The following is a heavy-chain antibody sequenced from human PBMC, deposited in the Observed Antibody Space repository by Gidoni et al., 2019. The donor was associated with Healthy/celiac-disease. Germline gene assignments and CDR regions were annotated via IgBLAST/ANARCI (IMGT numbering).Heavy chain of an antibody. CDR1: GGTFSSYA. D-gene: IGHD3-10*01. CDR2: IIPIFGTA. J-gene: IGHJ4*02. Sequence: QVQLVQSVAEVTKHGSSVKVSCKASGGTFSSYAISWVRQAPGQGLEWMGGIIPIFGTANYEQKFQGRVTITADESTSTAYMELSSLRSEDTAVYYCARAEMATKGGEDYWGQGTLVTVSS. V-gene: IGHV1-69*01. CDR3: ARAEMATKGGEDY.